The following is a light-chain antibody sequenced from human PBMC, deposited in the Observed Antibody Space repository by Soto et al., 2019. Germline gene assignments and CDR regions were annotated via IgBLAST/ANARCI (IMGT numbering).Light chain of an antibody. V-gene: IGKV3-15*01. CDR3: QQYNNWPSLT. J-gene: IGKJ4*01. CDR2: GAS. CDR1: QSVSSN. Sequence: EIVMTQSPATLSVSPGERATLSCRASQSVSSNLAWYQQKPGQAPRLLIYGASTRATGIPARFSGSGSGTEFTLTISSLQYEDFAVYYCQQYNNWPSLTFGAVTKVEIK.